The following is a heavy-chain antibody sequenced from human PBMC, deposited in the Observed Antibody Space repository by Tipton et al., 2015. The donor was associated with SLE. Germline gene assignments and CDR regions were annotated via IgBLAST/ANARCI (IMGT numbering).Heavy chain of an antibody. CDR2: IYTSGST. J-gene: IGHJ3*02. CDR3: ARIPIEYTSAFDI. D-gene: IGHD6-6*01. V-gene: IGHV4-4*07. Sequence: LRLSCTVSGGSISSYYWSWIRQPAGKGLEWIGRIYTSGSTNYNPSLKSRVTISVDTSKNQFSLKLSSVTAADTAVYYCARIPIEYTSAFDIWGQGTMVTVSS. CDR1: GGSISSYY.